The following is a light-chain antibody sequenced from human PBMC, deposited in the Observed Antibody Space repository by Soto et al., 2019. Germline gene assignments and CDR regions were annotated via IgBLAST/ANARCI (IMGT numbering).Light chain of an antibody. CDR3: MQALQTPLT. CDR1: QSLLHSNGYNY. Sequence: DIVMTQSPLSLPVTPGEPASISCRSSQSLLHSNGYNYLDWYLQKPGQSPQLLIYLGSNRASGVPDRFSASGSGTDFTLNISRVEAADVGVYYCMQALQTPLTFGGGTKVAIK. V-gene: IGKV2-28*01. CDR2: LGS. J-gene: IGKJ4*01.